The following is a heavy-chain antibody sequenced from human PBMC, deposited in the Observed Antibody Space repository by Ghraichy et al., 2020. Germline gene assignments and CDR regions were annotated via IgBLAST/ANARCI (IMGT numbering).Heavy chain of an antibody. CDR3: AREAYNYNISERDWRGPEAFDI. CDR2: ISSGSGYM. D-gene: IGHD3-22*01. Sequence: GGSLRLSCAASGLTLNKYNMNWVRQAPGKGLEWVSYISSGSGYMYYADSVKGRFTISRDNAKNSLYLQMNSLRAEDTAVYYCAREAYNYNISERDWRGPEAFDIWGQGTLVTVSS. V-gene: IGHV3-21*01. CDR1: GLTLNKYN. J-gene: IGHJ3*02.